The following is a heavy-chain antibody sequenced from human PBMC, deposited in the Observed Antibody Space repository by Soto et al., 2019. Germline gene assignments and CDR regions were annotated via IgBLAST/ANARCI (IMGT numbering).Heavy chain of an antibody. D-gene: IGHD1-1*01. CDR3: ARATYNSVGYFDF. V-gene: IGHV4-30-2*01. J-gene: IGHJ2*01. CDR2: IYHSVST. CDR1: GDSINSGGYS. Sequence: SETLSLTCAVSGDSINSGGYSWSWIRQPPGEGLEWIGYIYHSVSTYYNPSLKSRVTISVDWTKNQFSLNLSSVTAADKAVFYCARATYNSVGYFDFWGRGTLDTVSS.